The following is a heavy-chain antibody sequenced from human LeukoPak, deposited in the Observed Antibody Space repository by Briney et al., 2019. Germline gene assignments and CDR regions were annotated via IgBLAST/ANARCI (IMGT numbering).Heavy chain of an antibody. CDR1: GFTFSSYE. J-gene: IGHJ4*02. CDR3: ARGWEGYFDY. V-gene: IGHV3-48*03. D-gene: IGHD1-26*01. Sequence: GGSLRLSCAASGFTFSSYEMNWVRQAPGKGLEWVSYISSSGSTIYYADSVKGRFTISRDNAKNTLYLQMNSLRAEDTAVYYCARGWEGYFDYWGQGTLVTVSS. CDR2: ISSSGSTI.